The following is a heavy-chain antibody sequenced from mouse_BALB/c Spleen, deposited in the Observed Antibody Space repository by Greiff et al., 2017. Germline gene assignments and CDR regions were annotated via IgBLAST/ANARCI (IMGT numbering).Heavy chain of an antibody. V-gene: IGHV5-17*02. Sequence: EVQVVESGGGLVQPGGSRKLSCAASGFTFSSFGMHWVRQAPEKGLEWVAYISSGSSTIYYADTVKGRFTISRDNPKNTLFLQMTSLRSEDTAMYYCARSDYGSSYLDYWGQGTTLTVSS. D-gene: IGHD1-1*01. CDR1: GFTFSSFG. J-gene: IGHJ2*01. CDR3: ARSDYGSSYLDY. CDR2: ISSGSSTI.